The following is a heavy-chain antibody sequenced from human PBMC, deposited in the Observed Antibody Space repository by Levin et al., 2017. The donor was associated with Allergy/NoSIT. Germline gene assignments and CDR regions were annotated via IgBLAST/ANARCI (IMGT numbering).Heavy chain of an antibody. J-gene: IGHJ5*02. CDR2: INHSGST. D-gene: IGHD2-2*01. CDR3: ARGRCSSTSCYYRTKNWFDP. CDR1: GGSFSGYY. Sequence: SETLSLTCAVYGGSFSGYYWSWIRQPPGKGLEWIGEINHSGSTNYNPSLKSRVTISVDTSKNQFSLKLSSVTAADTAVYYCARGRCSSTSCYYRTKNWFDPWGQGTLVTVSS. V-gene: IGHV4-34*01.